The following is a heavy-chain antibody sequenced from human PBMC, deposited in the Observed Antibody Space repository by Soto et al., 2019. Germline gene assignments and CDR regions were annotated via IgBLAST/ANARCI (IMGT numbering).Heavy chain of an antibody. CDR1: GYTFTGYY. Sequence: ASVKVSCKASGYTFTGYYMHWVRQAPGQGLEWMGWINPNSGGTNYAQKLQGRVTMTRDPSISTAYMELSRLRSDDTAVYYCARDIDMDIVVEVAATDPGYWGQGTLVTVSS. D-gene: IGHD2-15*01. CDR2: INPNSGGT. V-gene: IGHV1-2*02. J-gene: IGHJ4*02. CDR3: ARDIDMDIVVEVAATDPGY.